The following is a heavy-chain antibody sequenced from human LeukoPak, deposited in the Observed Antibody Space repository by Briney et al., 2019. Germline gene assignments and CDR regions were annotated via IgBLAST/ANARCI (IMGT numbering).Heavy chain of an antibody. V-gene: IGHV3-33*01. Sequence: GGSLRLSCAASGFTFSFYGMHWVRQAAGEGLEWVAVIWSDGSNKYYADSVDGPFTISRDSCKNTLYLQMNSLRAEDTAVYYCAREDGSASYYNNWFDPWGQGTLVTVSS. CDR1: GFTFSFYG. D-gene: IGHD3-10*01. J-gene: IGHJ5*02. CDR2: IWSDGSNK. CDR3: AREDGSASYYNNWFDP.